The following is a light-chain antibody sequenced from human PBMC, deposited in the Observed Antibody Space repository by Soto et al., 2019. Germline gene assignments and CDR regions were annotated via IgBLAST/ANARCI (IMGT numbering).Light chain of an antibody. J-gene: IGKJ1*01. CDR1: QSLSINY. CDR2: AAS. CDR3: QHYGRSPRT. Sequence: EIVLTQSPGTLSLSPGEGATLSCRASQSLSINYLAWYQQKPGQAPRLLIYAASSRAAGLPDRFSGSGSGTDFTLTISRVEPEDFAVYYCQHYGRSPRTFGQGTKLEVK. V-gene: IGKV3-20*01.